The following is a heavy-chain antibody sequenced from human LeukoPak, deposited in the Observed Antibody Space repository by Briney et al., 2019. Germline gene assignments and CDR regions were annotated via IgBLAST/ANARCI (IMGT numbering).Heavy chain of an antibody. CDR3: ASRSINWYRGNNWFDP. J-gene: IGHJ5*02. V-gene: IGHV3-7*01. Sequence: GGSLRLSCAASGFTFSSYWMSWVRQAPGKGLEWVANIKQDGSEKYYVDSVKGRFTISRDNAKNSLYLQMNSLRAEDTAVYYCASRSINWYRGNNWFDPWGQGTLVTVSS. CDR2: IKQDGSEK. CDR1: GFTFSSYW. D-gene: IGHD1/OR15-1a*01.